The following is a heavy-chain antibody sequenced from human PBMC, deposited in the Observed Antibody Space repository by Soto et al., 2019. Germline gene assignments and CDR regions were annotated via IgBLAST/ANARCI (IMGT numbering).Heavy chain of an antibody. J-gene: IGHJ6*02. V-gene: IGHV3-23*01. D-gene: IGHD4-17*01. CDR2: ITDSGERV. Sequence: PGGSLRLSCTGSGFTFSAYAMSWVRQAPGKGLEWVSTITDSGERVYYADSVKGRFTFSRDNSKNMLSLQMNSVRAEDTALYYCVKERTSRVTVDYYGVDVWGHGTTVTVSS. CDR1: GFTFSAYA. CDR3: VKERTSRVTVDYYGVDV.